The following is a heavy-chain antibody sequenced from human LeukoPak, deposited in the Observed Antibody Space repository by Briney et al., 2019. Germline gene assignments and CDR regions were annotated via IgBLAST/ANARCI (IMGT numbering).Heavy chain of an antibody. CDR3: ARDMPGRFAFDI. D-gene: IGHD2-15*01. Sequence: GGSLRLSCAAFGFTFSSYWMHWVRQAPGKGLVWVSRINSDGSSTSYADSVKGRFTISRDNAKNTLYLQMNSLRAEDTAVYYCARDMPGRFAFDIWGQGTMVTVSS. J-gene: IGHJ3*02. V-gene: IGHV3-74*01. CDR1: GFTFSSYW. CDR2: INSDGSST.